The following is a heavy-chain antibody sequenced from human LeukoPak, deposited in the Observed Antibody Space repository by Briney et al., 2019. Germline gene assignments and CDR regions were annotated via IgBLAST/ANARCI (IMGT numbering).Heavy chain of an antibody. Sequence: GASVKVSCKASGYTFTVYYMHWVRQAPGQGLEWMGWINPNSGGTNYVQRFQGRVTMTRDTSISTAYMELSSLRSDDTAVYYCARGEYYDRSAYCFDWGQGTLVTVSS. CDR3: ARGEYYDRSAYCFD. CDR1: GYTFTVYY. CDR2: INPNSGGT. D-gene: IGHD3-22*01. J-gene: IGHJ4*02. V-gene: IGHV1-2*02.